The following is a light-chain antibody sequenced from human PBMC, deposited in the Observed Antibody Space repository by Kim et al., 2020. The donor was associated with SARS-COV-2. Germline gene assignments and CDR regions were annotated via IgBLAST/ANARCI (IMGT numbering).Light chain of an antibody. CDR3: QQYDSSPYT. V-gene: IGKV3-20*01. CDR1: QSVSSSY. CDR2: GTS. Sequence: EIVLTQSPGTLSLSPGERATLSCRASQSVSSSYLAWYQQKPGQAPRLLIYGTSTRATGIPDRFSGSGSGTDFTLTISRLEPEDFVVFYCQQYDSSPYTFGQGTKLEI. J-gene: IGKJ2*01.